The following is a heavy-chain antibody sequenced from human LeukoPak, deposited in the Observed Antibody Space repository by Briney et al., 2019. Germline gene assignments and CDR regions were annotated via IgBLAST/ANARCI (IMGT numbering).Heavy chain of an antibody. Sequence: PSETLSLTCTVSGGSISSYYWSWIRQPPGKGLEWIGYIYYSGSTNYNPSLKSRVTISVDTSKNQFSLKLSSVTAADTAVYYCASAYHFPQRYYGMDVWGQGTTVTVSS. J-gene: IGHJ6*02. V-gene: IGHV4-59*01. CDR2: IYYSGST. CDR1: GGSISSYY. CDR3: ASAYHFPQRYYGMDV.